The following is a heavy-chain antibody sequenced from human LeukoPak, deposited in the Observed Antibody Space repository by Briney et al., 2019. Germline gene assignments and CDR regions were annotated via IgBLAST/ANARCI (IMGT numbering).Heavy chain of an antibody. CDR1: GGTFSSYA. CDR2: IIPIFGTA. J-gene: IGHJ6*03. V-gene: IGHV1-69*06. Sequence: SVKVSCKASGGTFSSYAISWVRQAPGQGLEWMGGIIPIFGTANYAQKFQGRVTITADKSTSTAYMELSSLRSEDTAVYYCAGDIGGYSGYSYYMDVWGKGTTVTVSS. D-gene: IGHD5-12*01. CDR3: AGDIGGYSGYSYYMDV.